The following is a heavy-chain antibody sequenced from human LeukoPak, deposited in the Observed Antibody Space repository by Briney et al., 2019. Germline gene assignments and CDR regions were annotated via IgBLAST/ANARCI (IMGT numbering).Heavy chain of an antibody. Sequence: GGSLRLSCAASGFTFSNSWMTWVRHAPGKGLEWVASINPDGSNSYYLDSVKGRFTISRGNAKNSLDLQMNSLRAEDTAVYYCARRFDYWGQGTLVTVSS. CDR1: GFTFSNSW. CDR3: ARRFDY. V-gene: IGHV3-7*01. CDR2: INPDGSNS. J-gene: IGHJ4*02.